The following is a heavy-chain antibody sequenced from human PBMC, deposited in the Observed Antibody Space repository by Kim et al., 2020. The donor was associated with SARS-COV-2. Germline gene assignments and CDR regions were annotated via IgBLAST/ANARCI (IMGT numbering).Heavy chain of an antibody. CDR1: GGSISSGGYY. CDR3: ARVPRYRLLPFYYFDY. D-gene: IGHD2-2*01. CDR2: IYYSGST. Sequence: SETLSLTCTVSGGSISSGGYYWSWIRQHPGKGLEWIGYIYYSGSTYYNPSLKSRVTISVDTSKNQFSLKLSSVTAADTAVYYCARVPRYRLLPFYYFDYWGQGTLVTVSS. V-gene: IGHV4-31*03. J-gene: IGHJ4*02.